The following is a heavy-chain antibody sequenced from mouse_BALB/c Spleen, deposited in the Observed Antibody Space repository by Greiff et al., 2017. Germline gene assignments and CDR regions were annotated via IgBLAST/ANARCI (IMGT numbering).Heavy chain of an antibody. CDR3: AYGNSFAY. V-gene: IGHV1-20*02. CDR2: INPYNGDT. D-gene: IGHD2-10*02. J-gene: IGHJ3*01. Sequence: VQLQQPGPELVKPGASVKISCKASGYSFTGYCMNWVMQSHGKSLEWIGRINPYNGDTFYNQKFKGKATLTVDKSSSTAHMELRSLASEDSAVYYCAYGNSFAYWGQGTLVTVSA. CDR1: GYSFTGYC.